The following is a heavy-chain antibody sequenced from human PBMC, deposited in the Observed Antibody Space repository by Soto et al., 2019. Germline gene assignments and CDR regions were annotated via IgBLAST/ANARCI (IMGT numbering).Heavy chain of an antibody. V-gene: IGHV3-43*01. D-gene: IGHD3-22*01. CDR3: AKDVRPLSGFRWLPDH. Sequence: GGSLRLSCAASGFTFDDYTMHWVRQAPGKGLEWVSLISWDGGSTYYADSVKGRFTISRDNSKNSLYLQMNSLRTEDTALYYCAKDVRPLSGFRWLPDHWGQGTLVTVSS. CDR2: ISWDGGST. CDR1: GFTFDDYT. J-gene: IGHJ5*02.